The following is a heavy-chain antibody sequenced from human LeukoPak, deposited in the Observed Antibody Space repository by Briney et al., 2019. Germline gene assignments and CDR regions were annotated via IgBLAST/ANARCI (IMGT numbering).Heavy chain of an antibody. CDR3: ARQDGRALYYFDY. CDR2: IYPADSDT. V-gene: IGHV5-51*01. J-gene: IGHJ4*02. Sequence: KFGESLKISCKGSGYSFTSYWIGWVRQMPGKGLEWMGIIYPADSDTRYSPSFQGQVTISADKSTSTAYLQWSSLKASDTAMYYCARQDGRALYYFDYWGQGTLVTVSS. D-gene: IGHD5-24*01. CDR1: GYSFTSYW.